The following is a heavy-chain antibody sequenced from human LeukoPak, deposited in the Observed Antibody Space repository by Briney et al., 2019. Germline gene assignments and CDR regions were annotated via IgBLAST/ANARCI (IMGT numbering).Heavy chain of an antibody. CDR3: ARGPLVGATSAFEI. CDR2: INPNSGGT. V-gene: IGHV1-2*02. J-gene: IGHJ3*02. CDR1: GYTFTGYY. Sequence: GASVKVSCKASGYTFTGYYMHWVRQAPGQGLEWMGWINPNSGGTNYAQKFQGRVTMTRDTSISTAYMELSRLRSEDTAVYYCARGPLVGATSAFEIWGQGTMVTVSS. D-gene: IGHD1-26*01.